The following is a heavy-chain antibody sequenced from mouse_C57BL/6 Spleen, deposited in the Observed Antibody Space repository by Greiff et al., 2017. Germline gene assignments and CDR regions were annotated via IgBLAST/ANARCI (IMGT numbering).Heavy chain of an antibody. Sequence: VHVKQSGPELVKPGASVKISCKASGYSFTDYNMNWVKQSNGKSLEWIGVINPNYGTTSYNQKFKGKATLTVDQSSSTAYMQLNSLTSEDSAVYYCARNYYGSSYRDYFDYWGQGTTLTVSS. CDR3: ARNYYGSSYRDYFDY. V-gene: IGHV1-39*01. J-gene: IGHJ2*01. CDR1: GYSFTDYN. CDR2: INPNYGTT. D-gene: IGHD1-1*01.